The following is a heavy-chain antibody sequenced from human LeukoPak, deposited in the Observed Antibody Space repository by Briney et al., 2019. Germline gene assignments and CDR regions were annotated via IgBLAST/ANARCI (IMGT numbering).Heavy chain of an antibody. J-gene: IGHJ6*03. Sequence: GGSLRLSCAASGFSFSRYNMNWVRQAPGKGLEWVSSISSSPSYIYYADSVKGRFTISRDNAKKSLYLQMNSLRAEDTAVYYCARDLFTRYYMDVWGKGTTVTISS. V-gene: IGHV3-21*01. CDR1: GFSFSRYN. CDR2: ISSSPSYI. D-gene: IGHD2-21*01. CDR3: ARDLFTRYYMDV.